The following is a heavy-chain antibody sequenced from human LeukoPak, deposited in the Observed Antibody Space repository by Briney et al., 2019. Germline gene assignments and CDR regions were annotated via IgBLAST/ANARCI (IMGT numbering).Heavy chain of an antibody. CDR1: GYTFTGYY. J-gene: IGHJ4*02. V-gene: IGHV1-69*05. CDR3: ARSVRGYEFSGDY. CDR2: IIPIFGTA. D-gene: IGHD5-18*01. Sequence: GASVKVSCKASGYTFTGYYIHWVRQAPGQGLEWMGRIIPIFGTANYAQKFQGRVTITTDESTSTAYTELSSLRSEDTAVYYCARSVRGYEFSGDYWGQGTLVTVSS.